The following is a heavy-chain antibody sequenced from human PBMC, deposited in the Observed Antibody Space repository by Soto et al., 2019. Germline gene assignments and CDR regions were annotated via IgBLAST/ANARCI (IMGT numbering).Heavy chain of an antibody. CDR2: ISYDGSNK. Sequence: QVQLVESGGGVVQPGRSLRLSCAASGFTFSSYGMHWVRQAPGKGLEWVAVISYDGSNKYYADSVKGRFTISRDNSKNTLYLQMNSLRAEDTAVYYCAKSPALGANYCSSTSCYLDYWGQGTLVTVSS. CDR1: GFTFSSYG. CDR3: AKSPALGANYCSSTSCYLDY. D-gene: IGHD2-2*01. V-gene: IGHV3-30*18. J-gene: IGHJ4*02.